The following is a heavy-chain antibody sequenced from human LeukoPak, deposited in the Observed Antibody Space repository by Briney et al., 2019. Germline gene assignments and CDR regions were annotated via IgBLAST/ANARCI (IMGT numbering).Heavy chain of an antibody. CDR2: IYYSGST. CDR1: GGSISSGGYY. CDR3: ARAGGTDSAIGERYFDH. J-gene: IGHJ4*02. Sequence: PSETLSLTCTVSGGSISSGGYYWSWIRQHPGKGLERIGYIYYSGSTYYNPSLKSRVTISVDTSNNQFFLKLSSVTAADTAVYYCARAGGTDSAIGERYFDHWGQGTLVTVSS. D-gene: IGHD5-18*01. V-gene: IGHV4-31*03.